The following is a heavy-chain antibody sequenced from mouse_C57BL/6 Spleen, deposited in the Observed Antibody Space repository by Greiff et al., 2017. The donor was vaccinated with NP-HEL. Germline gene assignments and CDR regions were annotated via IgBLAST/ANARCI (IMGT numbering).Heavy chain of an antibody. CDR2: ISDGGSYT. J-gene: IGHJ4*01. CDR1: GFTFSSYA. CDR3: ARDRTSFDYYAMDY. V-gene: IGHV5-4*01. Sequence: DVMLVESGGGLVKPGGSLKLSCAASGFTFSSYAMSWVRQTPEKRLEWVATISDGGSYTYYPDNVKGRFTISRDNAKNNLYLQMSHLKSEDTAMYYCARDRTSFDYYAMDYWGQGTSVTVSS.